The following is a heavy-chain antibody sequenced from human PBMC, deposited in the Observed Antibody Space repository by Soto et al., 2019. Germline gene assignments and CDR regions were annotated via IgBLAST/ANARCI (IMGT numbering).Heavy chain of an antibody. Sequence: GGSLRLSCAVSGFTFSSYWMHWVRQAPGKGLVWVSRMNSDGSSTSCADSVKGRFSISRDNAKNTLYLQMSSLRAEDTAVYFYARYKQYNWLGPWGQRSL. CDR2: MNSDGSST. CDR1: GFTFSSYW. V-gene: IGHV3-74*01. D-gene: IGHD6-19*01. J-gene: IGHJ5*02. CDR3: ARYKQYNWLGP.